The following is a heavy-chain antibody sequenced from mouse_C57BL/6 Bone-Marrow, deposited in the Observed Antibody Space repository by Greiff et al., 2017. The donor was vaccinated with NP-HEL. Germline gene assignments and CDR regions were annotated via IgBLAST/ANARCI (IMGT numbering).Heavy chain of an antibody. CDR2: INPGSGGT. D-gene: IGHD2-2*01. CDR3: ARSLLWLRRGRPYYFDY. V-gene: IGHV1-54*01. CDR1: GYAFTNYL. Sequence: VQLQQSGAELVRPGTSVKVSCKASGYAFTNYLIEWVKQRPGQGLEWIGVINPGSGGTNYNEKFKGKATLTADKSSSTAYMQLSSLTSEDSAVYFCARSLLWLRRGRPYYFDYWGQGTTLTVSS. J-gene: IGHJ2*01.